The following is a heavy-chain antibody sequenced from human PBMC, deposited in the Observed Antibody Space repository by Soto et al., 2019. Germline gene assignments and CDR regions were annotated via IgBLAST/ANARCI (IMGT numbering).Heavy chain of an antibody. CDR1: GFTFSSYD. J-gene: IGHJ3*02. CDR3: AKDLRYSSSWYKEEGAFDI. D-gene: IGHD6-13*01. CDR2: ISGSGGST. Sequence: EVQLLESGGGLVQPGGSLRLSCAASGFTFSSYDMSWVRQAPGKGLEWVSAISGSGGSTYYVDSVKGRFTISRDNSKNTLYLQMNSLRAEDTAVYYCAKDLRYSSSWYKEEGAFDIWGQGTMVTVSS. V-gene: IGHV3-23*01.